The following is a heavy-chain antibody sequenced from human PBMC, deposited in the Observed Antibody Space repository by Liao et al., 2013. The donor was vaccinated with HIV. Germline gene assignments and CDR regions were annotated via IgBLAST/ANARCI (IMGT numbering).Heavy chain of an antibody. CDR3: ARGRRYYGSGRWGDY. Sequence: QVQLQESGPGLVKPSETLSLTCTVSGGSISSYYWSWIRQPPGKGLEWIGYIYYSGSTNYNPSLKSRVTISVDTSKKQFSLKVSSVTAADTAVYYCARGRRYYGSGRWGDYWGQGTLVTVSS. J-gene: IGHJ4*02. D-gene: IGHD3-10*01. CDR1: GGSISSYY. CDR2: IYYSGST. V-gene: IGHV4-59*12.